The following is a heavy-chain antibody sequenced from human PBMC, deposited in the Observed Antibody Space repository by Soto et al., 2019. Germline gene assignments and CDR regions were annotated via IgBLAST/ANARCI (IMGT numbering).Heavy chain of an antibody. D-gene: IGHD5-12*01. V-gene: IGHV4-34*01. CDR3: ARDRYLRWLQFDLDS. CDR2: INHSGST. CDR1: GGSFSGYY. J-gene: IGHJ4*02. Sequence: PSETLCLTCAVYGGSFSGYYWSWIRQPPGKGLEWIGEINHSGSTNYNPSLKSRVTISVDTSKNQFSLKLSSLRSEDTAVYYCARDRYLRWLQFDLDSWGQGTLVTVSS.